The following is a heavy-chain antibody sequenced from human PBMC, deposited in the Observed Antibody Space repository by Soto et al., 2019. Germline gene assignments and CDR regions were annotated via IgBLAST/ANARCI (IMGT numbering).Heavy chain of an antibody. CDR3: VRYDRINMKPYSPEGFHI. CDR2: VYYGGAIFYSGNI. Sequence: PSETLSLTCTVYGDSISSSNSHWGWTRQPPGKGLEYIGSVYYGGAIFYSGNIYYNPSLKSRVTISVDTSKNQFSLRLSSVTAADTGVYYCVRYDRINMKPYSPEGFHIWGQGTMVTVSS. V-gene: IGHV4-39*01. D-gene: IGHD3-3*02. CDR1: GDSISSSNSH. J-gene: IGHJ3*02.